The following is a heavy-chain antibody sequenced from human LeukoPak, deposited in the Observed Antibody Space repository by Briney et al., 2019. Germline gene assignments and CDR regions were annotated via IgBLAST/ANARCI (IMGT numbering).Heavy chain of an antibody. CDR1: GGSFSGYY. Sequence: SETLSLTCAVYGGSFSGYYWSWIRQPPGKGLEWIGEISHSGSTNYNPSLKSRVTISVDTSKNQFSLKLSSVTAADTAVYYCARGRRGTIFGVVIIFNGFDPWGQGTLVTVSS. D-gene: IGHD3-3*01. CDR2: ISHSGST. V-gene: IGHV4-34*01. J-gene: IGHJ5*02. CDR3: ARGRRGTIFGVVIIFNGFDP.